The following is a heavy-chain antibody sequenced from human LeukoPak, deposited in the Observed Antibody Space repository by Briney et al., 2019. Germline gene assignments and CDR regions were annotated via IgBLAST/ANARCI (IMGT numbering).Heavy chain of an antibody. CDR1: GFTFSSYA. Sequence: GGSLRLSCAASGFTFSSYAMSWVRQAPGKGLEWVSAISGSGGSTYYADSVKGRFTISRGNSKNTLYLQMNSLRAEDTAVYYCAKKKAGYSSSLGAPLGYWGQGTLVTVSS. CDR3: AKKKAGYSSSLGAPLGY. CDR2: ISGSGGST. D-gene: IGHD6-13*01. J-gene: IGHJ4*02. V-gene: IGHV3-23*01.